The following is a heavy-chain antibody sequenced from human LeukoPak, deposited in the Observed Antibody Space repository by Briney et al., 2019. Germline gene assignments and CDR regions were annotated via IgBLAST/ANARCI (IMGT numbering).Heavy chain of an antibody. J-gene: IGHJ4*02. CDR1: GFTFSTFA. CDR2: IFPSGGEI. CDR3: ATYRQILLPFES. V-gene: IGHV3-23*01. Sequence: GGSLRLSCAASGFTFSTFAMIWVRQPPGKGLEWVSSIFPSGGEIHYADSVRGRFTISRDNSKSTLSLQMNSLRAEDTAIYYCATYRQILLPFESWGQGTLVTVSS. D-gene: IGHD5-18*01.